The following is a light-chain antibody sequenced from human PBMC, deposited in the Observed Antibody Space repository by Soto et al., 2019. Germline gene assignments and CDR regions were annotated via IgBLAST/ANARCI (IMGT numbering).Light chain of an antibody. CDR3: QQYNNWPRT. CDR2: GAS. V-gene: IGKV3-15*01. J-gene: IGKJ1*01. CDR1: QTVSSN. Sequence: EIVMTQSPGTLFVSPGERATLSCRASQTVSSNLAWYQPKPGQAPRLLIYGASTRATGIPARFSGSGSGTEFTLTISSLQSEDFAVYYCQQYNNWPRTFGQGTKVEIK.